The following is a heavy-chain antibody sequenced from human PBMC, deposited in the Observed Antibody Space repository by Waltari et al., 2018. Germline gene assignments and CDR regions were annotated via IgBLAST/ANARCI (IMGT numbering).Heavy chain of an antibody. CDR2: INHNGNI. J-gene: IGHJ6*02. V-gene: IGHV4-34*02. Sequence: QVQLQQWGAGQLQPSETLSLTCAVYGVPFRGYYWGWHRQPPGKGLEWIGEINHNGNINRNPSLRSRLTMLIDTSKSQFALKLNSVTAADTGVYYCVRLEDCTGPGGNCYSADSFAMDVWGQGTMVTVSS. CDR1: GVPFRGYY. CDR3: VRLEDCTGPGGNCYSADSFAMDV. D-gene: IGHD2-15*01.